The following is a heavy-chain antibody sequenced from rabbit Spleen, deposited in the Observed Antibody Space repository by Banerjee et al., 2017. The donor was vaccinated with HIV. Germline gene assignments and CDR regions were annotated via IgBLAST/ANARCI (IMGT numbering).Heavy chain of an antibody. CDR3: ARDMDTNTNYGGGFKL. J-gene: IGHJ4*01. CDR2: INAVTGKP. V-gene: IGHV1S45*01. CDR1: GVSFSSNHY. Sequence: QEQLEESGGGLVKPGASLTLTCTASGVSFSSNHYMCWVRQAPGKGLEWIACINAVTGKPVYASWVNGRFTISKTSSTTVFLQMTSLTAADTATYFCARDMDTNTNYGGGFKLWGQGTLVTVS. D-gene: IGHD2-1*01.